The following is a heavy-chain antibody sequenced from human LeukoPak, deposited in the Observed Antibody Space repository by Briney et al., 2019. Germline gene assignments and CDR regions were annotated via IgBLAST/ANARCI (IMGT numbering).Heavy chain of an antibody. CDR1: GDTVTSTNW. J-gene: IGHJ4*02. CDR3: AGEVGFYPALDY. V-gene: IGHV4-4*02. CDR2: VHLDGRT. Sequence: SETLSLTCGVSGDTVTSTNWWTWVRQPPGKGLEWIGEVHLDGRTNYNPSLKSRLIMSVDLPENHLSLKLTSVTAADTAVYYCAGEVGFYPALDYSGQGTLVTVSS. D-gene: IGHD3-3*01.